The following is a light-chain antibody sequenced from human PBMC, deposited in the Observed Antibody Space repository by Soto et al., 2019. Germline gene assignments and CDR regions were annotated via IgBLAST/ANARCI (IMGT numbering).Light chain of an antibody. CDR1: SSNIGSNT. V-gene: IGLV1-44*01. J-gene: IGLJ1*01. Sequence: QSVLIQPPSASGTPGQRVTISCSGSSSNIGSNTANWYQQLPGTAPKLLIHSNSQRPSGVPDRFSGSKSGTSASLAISGLQSEDEADYYCAAWDDSLNEYVFGDGTKVTGL. CDR2: SNS. CDR3: AAWDDSLNEYV.